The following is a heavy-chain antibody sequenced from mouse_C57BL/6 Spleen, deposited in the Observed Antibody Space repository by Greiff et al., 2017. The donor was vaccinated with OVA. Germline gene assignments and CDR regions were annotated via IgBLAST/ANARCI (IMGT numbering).Heavy chain of an antibody. D-gene: IGHD2-4*01. J-gene: IGHJ3*01. CDR2: ISDGGSYT. CDR1: GFTFSSYA. V-gene: IGHV5-4*01. CDR3: ARDQDDYLFAY. Sequence: EVQLVESGGGLVKPGGSLKLSCAASGFTFSSYAMSWVRQTPEKRLEWVATISDGGSYTYYPDNVKGRFTISRDNAKNNLYLQMSHLKSEDTAMYYCARDQDDYLFAYWGQGTLVTVSA.